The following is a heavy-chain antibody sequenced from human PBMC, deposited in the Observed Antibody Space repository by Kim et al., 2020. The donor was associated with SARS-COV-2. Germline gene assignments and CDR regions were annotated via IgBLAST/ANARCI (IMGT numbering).Heavy chain of an antibody. J-gene: IGHJ6*02. V-gene: IGHV4-30-2*04. CDR3: ARDSGDYAHGWPYYYYGMDV. Sequence: RVTISVDTSKNQFSLKLSSVTAADTAVYYCARDSGDYAHGWPYYYYGMDVWGQGTTVTVSS. D-gene: IGHD3-10*01.